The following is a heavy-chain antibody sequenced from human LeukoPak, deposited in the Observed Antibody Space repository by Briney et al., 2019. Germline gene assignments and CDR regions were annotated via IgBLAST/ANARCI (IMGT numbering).Heavy chain of an antibody. CDR2: IYPGDSDT. D-gene: IGHD6-13*01. CDR3: ARLGPDSSSYEYFDY. Sequence: GESLKISCKGSGYSFTNYWIGWVRQMPGEGLEWMAMIYPGDSDTRYSPSFQGQVTISADKSISTAYLRWGSLKASDTAIFYCARLGPDSSSYEYFDYWGQGSQVTVSS. V-gene: IGHV5-51*01. J-gene: IGHJ4*02. CDR1: GYSFTNYW.